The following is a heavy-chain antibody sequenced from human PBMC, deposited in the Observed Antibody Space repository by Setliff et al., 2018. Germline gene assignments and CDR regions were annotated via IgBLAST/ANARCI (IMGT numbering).Heavy chain of an antibody. J-gene: IGHJ1*01. CDR1: GYSFSTFW. CDR3: ARRAVTAEYFQH. CDR2: IWPDDSDT. V-gene: IGHV5-51*01. D-gene: IGHD4-17*01. Sequence: GESLKISCQASGYSFSTFWIGWVRQMPGKGLEWMGVIWPDDSDTRYSPSFQGQVTISADKSISTAYVQWRSLKASDTAIYYCARRAVTAEYFQHWGHGTLVTVSS.